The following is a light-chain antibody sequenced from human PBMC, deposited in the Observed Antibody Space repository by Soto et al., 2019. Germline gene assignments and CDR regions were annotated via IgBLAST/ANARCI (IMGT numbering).Light chain of an antibody. CDR1: QSANDNY. CDR2: GAS. Sequence: EIVLTQSPGTLSLSPRERATLSCRASQSANDNYLAWYQHKPGQAPRLLIYGASSSAPGIPDTFSVSGSGTDFTLTISRPEPEDFAMSYCQHYADSPRTFGQGTQVEVK. V-gene: IGKV3-20*01. CDR3: QHYADSPRT. J-gene: IGKJ1*01.